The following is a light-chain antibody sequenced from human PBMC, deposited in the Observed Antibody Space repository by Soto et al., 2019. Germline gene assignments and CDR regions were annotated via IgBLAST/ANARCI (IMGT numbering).Light chain of an antibody. CDR3: QQYNNWLWT. V-gene: IGKV3-15*01. CDR1: QSVSRN. Sequence: EIVMTQSPATLSVSPGERATLSCRASQSVSRNVAWYQQKPGQAPRLLIHDASTRATGISVRFSGSGSGTEFTLTISSLQSEYFAVYYCQQYNNWLWTFGQGTMVEI. CDR2: DAS. J-gene: IGKJ1*01.